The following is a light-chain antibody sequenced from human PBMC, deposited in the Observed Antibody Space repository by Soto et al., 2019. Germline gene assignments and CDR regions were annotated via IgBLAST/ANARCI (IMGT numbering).Light chain of an antibody. CDR2: AAS. CDR1: QDISSL. J-gene: IGKJ5*01. Sequence: IQLTQAPSSLSSSVGYRITITCRPSQDISSLLAWYQQKPGKAPKLLIYAASTLQNGVPSRFSGSVSGTDGTLTVSSLKKEDGSTYYGQHYRSFTITFGQGTRLEIK. V-gene: IGKV1-9*01. CDR3: QHYRSFTIT.